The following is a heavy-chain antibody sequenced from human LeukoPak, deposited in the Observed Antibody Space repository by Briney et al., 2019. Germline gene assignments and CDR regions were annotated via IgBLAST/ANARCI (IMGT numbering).Heavy chain of an antibody. CDR3: ARVDCISTSCYRGAAFDI. Sequence: GGSLRLSCAASGFTFSGSAMHWVRQASGKGLEWVGRIRSKANSYATAYAASVKGRFTISRDDSKNTAYLQMNSLKTEDTAVYYCARVDCISTSCYRGAAFDIWGQGTMVTVSS. CDR2: IRSKANSYAT. D-gene: IGHD2-2*02. V-gene: IGHV3-73*01. J-gene: IGHJ3*02. CDR1: GFTFSGSA.